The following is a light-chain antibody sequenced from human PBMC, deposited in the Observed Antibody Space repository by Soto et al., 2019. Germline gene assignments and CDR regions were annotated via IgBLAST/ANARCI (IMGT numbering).Light chain of an antibody. Sequence: AIRMSQSQSSFTASTGDRVTITCRASQGISSYLAWYQQKPGKAPKLLIYAASSLQSGVPSRFSGSGSGTDFTLTISSLQPEDFATYYCQQANSFPLTFGGGTKVDI. J-gene: IGKJ4*01. CDR1: QGISSY. V-gene: IGKV1-8*01. CDR2: AAS. CDR3: QQANSFPLT.